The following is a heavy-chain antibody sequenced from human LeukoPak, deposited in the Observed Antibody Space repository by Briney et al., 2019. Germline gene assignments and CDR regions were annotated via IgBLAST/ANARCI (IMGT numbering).Heavy chain of an antibody. Sequence: SETLSLTCTVSGGSISSYYWSWIRQPAGKGLEWIGRIYTSGSTNYNPSLKSRVTTSVDTSKNQFSLKLSSVTAADTAVYYCAREQPAAGFISPYYYYYGMDVWGQGTTVTVSS. CDR1: GGSISSYY. J-gene: IGHJ6*02. CDR2: IYTSGST. CDR3: AREQPAAGFISPYYYYYGMDV. D-gene: IGHD6-13*01. V-gene: IGHV4-4*07.